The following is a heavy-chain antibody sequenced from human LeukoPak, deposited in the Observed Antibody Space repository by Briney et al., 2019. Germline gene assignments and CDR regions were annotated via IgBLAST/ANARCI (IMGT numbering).Heavy chain of an antibody. D-gene: IGHD3-22*01. CDR1: GFSFSFYG. CDR2: IRYDGLYD. Sequence: PGGSLRVSCATSGFSFSFYGMHWVRQAPGQGLEWLAFIRYDGLYDNYADSVKGRFTISRDNSKNTLYLQMSSLRVADTAVYYCAKDWGYYDTSGYYFDYWGQGTLVSVSS. V-gene: IGHV3-30*02. J-gene: IGHJ4*02. CDR3: AKDWGYYDTSGYYFDY.